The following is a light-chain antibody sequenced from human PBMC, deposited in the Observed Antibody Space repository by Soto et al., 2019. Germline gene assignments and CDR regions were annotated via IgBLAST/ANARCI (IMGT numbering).Light chain of an antibody. V-gene: IGKV3-20*01. CDR1: QSVTSFY. CDR3: QQYGRSLT. Sequence: EIVVTESPGPPFLSSGGKATLSCRGSQSVTSFYLAWYQQRPGQAPRLLIYDASNRATGIPDRFSGSGSGTDFTLTISRLEPEDFAVYYCQQYGRSLTFGGGTKVDIK. J-gene: IGKJ4*01. CDR2: DAS.